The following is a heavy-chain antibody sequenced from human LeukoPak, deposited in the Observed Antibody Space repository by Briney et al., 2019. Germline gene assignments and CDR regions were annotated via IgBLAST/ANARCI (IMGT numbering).Heavy chain of an antibody. CDR1: GFTFSSYS. CDR3: AGDKLGIRGYFDY. D-gene: IGHD7-27*01. Sequence: PAGSLRLSCAASGFTFSSYSMKWVRQAPGKGLEWVSYISSSSSTIYYADSVKGRFTISRDNAKNSLYLQMNSLRAEDTAVYYCAGDKLGIRGYFDYLDQGTLVTVSS. V-gene: IGHV3-48*01. J-gene: IGHJ4*02. CDR2: ISSSSSTI.